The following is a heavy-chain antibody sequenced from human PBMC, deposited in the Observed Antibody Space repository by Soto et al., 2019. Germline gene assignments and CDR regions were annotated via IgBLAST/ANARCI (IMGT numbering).Heavy chain of an antibody. Sequence: GAAGKASCKASGGTFSNYAISWVRPAPGQGLEWMGIINPIFGTTSYAQKFQGRVTMTRDTSTSTVYMELSSLRSDDTAVFYCASGYYDSSGYLSLDPWGQGTPVTVSS. CDR3: ASGYYDSSGYLSLDP. CDR2: INPIFGTT. D-gene: IGHD3-22*01. J-gene: IGHJ5*02. CDR1: GGTFSNYA. V-gene: IGHV1-46*01.